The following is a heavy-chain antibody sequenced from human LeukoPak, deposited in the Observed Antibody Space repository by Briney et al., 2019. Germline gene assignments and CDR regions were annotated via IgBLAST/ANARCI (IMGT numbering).Heavy chain of an antibody. CDR3: ARTSGGPHYYFDY. V-gene: IGHV1-69*13. Sequence: SVKVSCKASGYTFTSYGISWVRQAPGQGLEWMGGIIPIFGTANYAQKFQGRVTITADESTSTAYMELSSLRSEDTAVYYCARTSGGPHYYFDYWGQGTLVTVSS. J-gene: IGHJ4*02. D-gene: IGHD3-16*01. CDR1: GYTFTSYG. CDR2: IIPIFGTA.